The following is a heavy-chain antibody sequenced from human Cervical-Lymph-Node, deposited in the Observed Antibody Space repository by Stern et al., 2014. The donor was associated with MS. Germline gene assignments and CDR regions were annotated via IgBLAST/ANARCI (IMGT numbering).Heavy chain of an antibody. D-gene: IGHD4-17*01. J-gene: IGHJ4*02. V-gene: IGHV1-8*01. Sequence: VQLVESGAEGKKPGASVKVSCKASGYTFTSYDINWVRQATGQGLEWMGWMNPNSGNTGYVQKFQGRVTMTRNTSISTAYMELSNLRSEDTAVYYCARLTKVTNYYFDYWGQGALVTVSS. CDR3: ARLTKVTNYYFDY. CDR1: GYTFTSYD. CDR2: MNPNSGNT.